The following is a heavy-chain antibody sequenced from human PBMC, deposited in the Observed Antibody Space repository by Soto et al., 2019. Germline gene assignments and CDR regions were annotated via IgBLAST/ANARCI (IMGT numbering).Heavy chain of an antibody. Sequence: GASVKVSCKASGYGFSFGFSWVRQAPGQGLEWMGWISASDGSSNSAQKFRPRIALTTDTSKNTAYMELLSPTSDATAVYFCATYYFGSGSYYRFDTWCQGTLVTVSS. J-gene: IGHJ4*02. CDR1: GYGFSFG. D-gene: IGHD3-10*01. CDR2: ISASDGSS. V-gene: IGHV1-18*01. CDR3: ATYYFGSGSYYRFDT.